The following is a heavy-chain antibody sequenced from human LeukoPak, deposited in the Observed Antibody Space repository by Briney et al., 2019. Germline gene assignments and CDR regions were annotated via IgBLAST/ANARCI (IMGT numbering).Heavy chain of an antibody. V-gene: IGHV3-74*01. CDR3: GRDIQLSY. CDR2: ISGDGTGT. CDR1: GFTFSSYW. D-gene: IGHD1-1*01. Sequence: GGSLRLSCAAYGFTFSSYWMHWVRQGPGEGLMWVSRISGDGTGTTYADSVKGRFTISRDNSNTTLYLQTGSLRAGDTAVYFCGRDIQLSYLGQGTLVTVSS. J-gene: IGHJ4*02.